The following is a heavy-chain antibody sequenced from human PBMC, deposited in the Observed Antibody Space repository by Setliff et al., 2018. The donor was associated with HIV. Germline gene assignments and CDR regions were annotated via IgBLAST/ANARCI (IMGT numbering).Heavy chain of an antibody. CDR2: IYYSGAT. V-gene: IGHV4-31*03. CDR3: ARGSGDVFLIAASSGDV. D-gene: IGHD2-15*01. J-gene: IGHJ6*02. Sequence: SETLSLTCTVSGGSISSGGYYWNWIRQHPGKGLEWIGYIYYSGATYYNPSLESRLDISVDTSKNQFSLRLNSVTAADSAVYYCARGSGDVFLIAASSGDVWGQGTTVTVSS. CDR1: GGSISSGGYY.